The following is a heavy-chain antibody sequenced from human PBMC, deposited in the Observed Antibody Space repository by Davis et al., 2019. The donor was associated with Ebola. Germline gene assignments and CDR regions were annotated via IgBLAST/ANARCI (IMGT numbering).Heavy chain of an antibody. CDR3: AKHHDIVVMMYAPGNYFDY. Sequence: GESLKISCAASGFTFRSYAMTWVRQAPGKGLEWVSALSGSGGTTYYADSVKGRFTISRDNSKNTLYLQMSSLRADDTATYYCAKHHDIVVMMYAPGNYFDYWGQGTLVTVSS. V-gene: IGHV3-23*01. CDR1: GFTFRSYA. J-gene: IGHJ4*02. CDR2: LSGSGGTT. D-gene: IGHD2-8*01.